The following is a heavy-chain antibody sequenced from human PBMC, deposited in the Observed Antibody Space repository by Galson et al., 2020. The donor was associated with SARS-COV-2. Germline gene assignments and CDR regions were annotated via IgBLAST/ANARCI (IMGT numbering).Heavy chain of an antibody. CDR3: TREQGITIFGVVTRDYYYMDV. V-gene: IGHV3-73*01. CDR2: IRSKANSYAT. Sequence: GGSLRLSCAASGITFSGSAMHWVRQASGKGLEWVGRIRSKANSYATAYAASVKGRFTISRDDSKNTAYLQMNSLKTEDTAVYYCTREQGITIFGVVTRDYYYMDVWGKGTTVTVSS. D-gene: IGHD3-3*01. CDR1: GITFSGSA. J-gene: IGHJ6*03.